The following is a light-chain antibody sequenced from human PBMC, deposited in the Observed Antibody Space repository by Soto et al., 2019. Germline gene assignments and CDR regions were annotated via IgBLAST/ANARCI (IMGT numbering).Light chain of an antibody. CDR1: QSVSSY. Sequence: ETVMTQSPGTLSLSPGERATLSCRASQSVSSYLAWYQQKPGQAPRLLIYDASNRATGIPARFSGNGSGTDFTLTINNLEPEDGEVYDGQVRTNWSIAFGRGTRLEIK. V-gene: IGKV3-11*01. CDR3: QVRTNWSIA. J-gene: IGKJ5*01. CDR2: DAS.